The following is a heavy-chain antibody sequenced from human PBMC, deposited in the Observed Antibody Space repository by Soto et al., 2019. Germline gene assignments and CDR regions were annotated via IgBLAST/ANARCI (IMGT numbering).Heavy chain of an antibody. CDR3: ARDPGDYGSGSYYQWGGHYFDY. CDR2: IIPIFGTA. J-gene: IGHJ4*02. D-gene: IGHD3-10*01. Sequence: QVQLVQSGAEVKKPGSSVKVSCKASGGTFSSYAISWVRQAPGQGLEWMGGIIPIFGTANYAQKFQGRVTITADESTSTAYMELSSLRSEDTAVYYCARDPGDYGSGSYYQWGGHYFDYWGQGTLVTVSS. V-gene: IGHV1-69*12. CDR1: GGTFSSYA.